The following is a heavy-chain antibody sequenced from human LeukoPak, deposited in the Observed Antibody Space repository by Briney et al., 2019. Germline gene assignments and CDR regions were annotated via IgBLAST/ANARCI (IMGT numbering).Heavy chain of an antibody. CDR3: AKLQWLATPVDY. CDR2: ISYDGSNK. CDR1: GFTFSSYA. J-gene: IGHJ4*02. V-gene: IGHV3-30-3*02. Sequence: GGSLRLSCAASGFTFSSYAMHWVRQAPGKGLEWVAVISYDGSNKYYADSVKGRFTISRDNSKNTLYLQMNSLRAEDTAVYYCAKLQWLATPVDYWGQGTLVTVSS. D-gene: IGHD6-19*01.